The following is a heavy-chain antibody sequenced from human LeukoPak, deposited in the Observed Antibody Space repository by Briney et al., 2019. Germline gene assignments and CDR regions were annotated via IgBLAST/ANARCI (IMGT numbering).Heavy chain of an antibody. V-gene: IGHV3-74*01. CDR3: ASLGDFWSGYYSSY. Sequence: GGSLRLSCAASGFTFSSYWMHWVRQAPGKGLVWVSRINSDGSSTSYADSVKGRFTISRDNAKNTLYLQMNSLRAEDTAVYYCASLGDFWSGYYSSYWGQGTLVTVSS. J-gene: IGHJ4*02. CDR1: GFTFSSYW. CDR2: INSDGSST. D-gene: IGHD3-3*01.